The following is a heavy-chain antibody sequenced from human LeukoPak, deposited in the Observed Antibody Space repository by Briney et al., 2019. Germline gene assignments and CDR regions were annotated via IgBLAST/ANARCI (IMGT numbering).Heavy chain of an antibody. D-gene: IGHD3-22*01. CDR3: ARHGYYDSSGLYYFDY. CDR1: GGSISSYY. CDR2: IYYSEST. J-gene: IGHJ4*02. V-gene: IGHV4-59*08. Sequence: SETLSLTCTVSGGSISSYYWSWIRQPPGKGLEWIGYIYYSESTNYNPSLKSRVTISVDTSKNQFSLKLSSVTAADTAVYYCARHGYYDSSGLYYFDYWGQGTLVTVSS.